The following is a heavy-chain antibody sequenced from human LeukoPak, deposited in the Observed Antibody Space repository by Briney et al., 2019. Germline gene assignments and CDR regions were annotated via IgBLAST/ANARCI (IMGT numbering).Heavy chain of an antibody. CDR3: ARGFHYGAADYFQH. CDR1: GFTVSSNY. D-gene: IGHD1-26*01. V-gene: IGHV3-66*01. Sequence: PGGSLRLSCAASGFTVSSNYMSWVRQAPGKGLEWVSVIYSGGSTYYADSVKGRFTISRDNSKNTLYLQMNSLRAEDTAVYYCARGFHYGAADYFQHWGQGTLVTVSS. J-gene: IGHJ1*01. CDR2: IYSGGST.